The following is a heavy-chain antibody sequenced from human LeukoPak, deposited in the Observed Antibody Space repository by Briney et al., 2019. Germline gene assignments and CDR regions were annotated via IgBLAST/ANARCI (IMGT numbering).Heavy chain of an antibody. CDR2: INSDGSST. J-gene: IGHJ4*02. V-gene: IGHV3-74*01. Sequence: GGSLRLSXAASGFTFCSYWMHWVRQSPGKGLVWLSRINSDGSSTSYADSVKGRFTISRDNAKNTLYLQMNSLRAEDTAVYYCARSMVRGVIDYWGQGTLVTVSS. D-gene: IGHD3-10*01. CDR1: GFTFCSYW. CDR3: ARSMVRGVIDY.